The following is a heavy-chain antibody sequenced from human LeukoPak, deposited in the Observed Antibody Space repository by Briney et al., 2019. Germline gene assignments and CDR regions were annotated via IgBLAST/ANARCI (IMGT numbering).Heavy chain of an antibody. V-gene: IGHV1-69*04. CDR1: GGTFSSYA. J-gene: IGHJ4*02. CDR2: IIPILGIA. D-gene: IGHD3-10*01. CDR3: AREVYYGSGKYYFDY. Sequence: SVKVSCKASGGTFSSYAISWVRQAPGQGLEWMGRIIPILGIANYAQKFQGRVTITAGKSTSTAYMELSSLRSEDTAVYYCAREVYYGSGKYYFDYWGQGTLVTVSS.